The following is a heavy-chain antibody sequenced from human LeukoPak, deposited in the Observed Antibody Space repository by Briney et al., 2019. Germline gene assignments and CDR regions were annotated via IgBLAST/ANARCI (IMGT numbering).Heavy chain of an antibody. Sequence: ASVKVSCKASGYTFTGYYMHWVRQAPGQGLEWMGWINPNSGGTNYAQKFQGRVTVTRDTSISTAYMELSRLRSDDTAVYYCARDYYDSSGFELGFDYWGQGILVTVSS. V-gene: IGHV1-2*02. D-gene: IGHD3-22*01. CDR1: GYTFTGYY. J-gene: IGHJ4*02. CDR2: INPNSGGT. CDR3: ARDYYDSSGFELGFDY.